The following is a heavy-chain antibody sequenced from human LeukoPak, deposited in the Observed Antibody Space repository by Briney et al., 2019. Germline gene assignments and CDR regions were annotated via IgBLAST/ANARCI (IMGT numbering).Heavy chain of an antibody. CDR3: ARDLRYYYYYMDV. CDR1: GFTLSSYS. J-gene: IGHJ6*03. Sequence: PGGSLRLSCAASGFTLSSYSMNWVRQAPGKGVEGVSSISSSSSYIYNADSVKGRFTISRDNAKNTLYLQMNSLRAEDTAVYYCARDLRYYYYYMDVWGKGTTVTISS. CDR2: ISSSSSYI. V-gene: IGHV3-21*01.